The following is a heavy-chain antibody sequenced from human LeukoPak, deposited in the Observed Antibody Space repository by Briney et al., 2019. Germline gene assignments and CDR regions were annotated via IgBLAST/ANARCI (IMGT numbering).Heavy chain of an antibody. CDR2: ISGSGDTT. CDR1: GFSFHNFG. D-gene: IGHD1-1*01. J-gene: IGHJ4*02. CDR3: AKAGTPPPFRGPYFDY. V-gene: IGHV3-23*01. Sequence: GGSLRLSCASSGFSFHNFGMSWVRQAPGKGLEWVSTISGSGDTTYYADSVKGRFTISKDNSKNTLYLQLNSLRVEDTAVYFCAKAGTPPPFRGPYFDYRGQGTLVTVSS.